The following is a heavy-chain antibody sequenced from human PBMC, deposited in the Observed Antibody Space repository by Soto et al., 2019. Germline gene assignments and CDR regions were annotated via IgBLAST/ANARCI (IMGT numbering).Heavy chain of an antibody. CDR3: AREQLQVVIPDY. Sequence: EVQLVESGGGLVQPGGSLRLSCAASGFTFSSYWMNWVRQAPGKGLEWVANIKQDGSEKSYVDSVKGRFTISRDNTKHSLYLQMNSLRAEDTAVYYCAREQLQVVIPDYWGQGTLVTVSS. D-gene: IGHD6-13*01. J-gene: IGHJ4*02. CDR1: GFTFSSYW. CDR2: IKQDGSEK. V-gene: IGHV3-7*01.